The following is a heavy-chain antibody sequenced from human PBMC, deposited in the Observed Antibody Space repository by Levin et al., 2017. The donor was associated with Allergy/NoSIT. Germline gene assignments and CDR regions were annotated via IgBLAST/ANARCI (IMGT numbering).Heavy chain of an antibody. J-gene: IGHJ3*02. D-gene: IGHD6-19*01. CDR1: GYTFRVYG. V-gene: IGHV1-18*01. Sequence: VASVKVSCKASGYTFRVYGIIWVRQAPGEGLEWLGWISPNNGHTKVSHKVQGRVTMTTDASTTTAYLDIRSLTSDDTAVYYCARDLGTGWYDNAFEIWGQGPLVSVSS. CDR3: ARDLGTGWYDNAFEI. CDR2: ISPNNGHT.